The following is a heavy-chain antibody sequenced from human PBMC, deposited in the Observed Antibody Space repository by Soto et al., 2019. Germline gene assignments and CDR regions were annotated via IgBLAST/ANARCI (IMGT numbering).Heavy chain of an antibody. CDR1: GGSISSYY. J-gene: IGHJ5*02. V-gene: IGHV4-59*01. Sequence: SETLSLTCTVSGGSISSYYWSWIRQPPGKGPEWIGYIYYSGSTNYNPSLKSRVTISVDTSKNQFSLKLSSVTAADTAVYYCARDLASSWYWWFDPWGQGTLVTVSS. D-gene: IGHD6-13*01. CDR2: IYYSGST. CDR3: ARDLASSWYWWFDP.